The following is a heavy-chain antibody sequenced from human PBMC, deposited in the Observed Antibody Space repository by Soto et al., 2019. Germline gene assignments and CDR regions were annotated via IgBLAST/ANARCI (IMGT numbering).Heavy chain of an antibody. CDR2: IYHSGST. CDR3: AKKIDYGSGSYNNGRSFHI. Sequence: PSETRSLTCGGSGGSLSSTEWWSWVRHPAGKALEWIGEIYHSGSTNYNPSLKRRLSISLDKSKNQFSLKLSSVTAADTAVYYCAKKIDYGSGSYNNGRSFHIWGQWTMVTV. CDR1: GGSLSSTEW. V-gene: IGHV4-4*02. J-gene: IGHJ3*02. D-gene: IGHD3-10*01.